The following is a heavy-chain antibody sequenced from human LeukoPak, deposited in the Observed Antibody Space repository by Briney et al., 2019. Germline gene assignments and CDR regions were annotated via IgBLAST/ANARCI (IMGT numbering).Heavy chain of an antibody. D-gene: IGHD5-12*01. CDR2: ISYDGSNK. V-gene: IGHV3-30*03. J-gene: IGHJ4*02. CDR1: GFTFNNYG. Sequence: GKSLRLSCAASGFTFNNYGMHWVRQAPGKGLEWVAVISYDGSNKYYADSVKGRFTISRDNSKNTLYLQMNSLRAEDTAVYYCAREHWIVAKPIDYWGQGTLVTVSS. CDR3: AREHWIVAKPIDY.